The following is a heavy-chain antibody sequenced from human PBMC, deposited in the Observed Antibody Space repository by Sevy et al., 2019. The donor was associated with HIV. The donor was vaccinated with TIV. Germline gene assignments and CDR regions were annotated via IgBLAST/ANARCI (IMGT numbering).Heavy chain of an antibody. CDR1: EFMFSSYD. CDR3: ASFPITMVRGIRDY. Sequence: GGSLRLSCAASEFMFSSYDMHWVRQGPGKGLEWVAIISHDGTNKSYADSVEGRFTVSRDNSRNTLYLHMNSLRAEDTAVYYCASFPITMVRGIRDYWGQGTLVTVS. CDR2: ISHDGTNK. D-gene: IGHD3-10*01. V-gene: IGHV3-30*04. J-gene: IGHJ4*02.